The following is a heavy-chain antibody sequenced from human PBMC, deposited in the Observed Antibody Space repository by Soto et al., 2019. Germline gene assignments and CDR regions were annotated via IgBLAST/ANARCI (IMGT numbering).Heavy chain of an antibody. J-gene: IGHJ4*02. CDR1: GDSISSSFW. D-gene: IGHD4-17*01. V-gene: IGHV4-4*02. CDR2: IYHTEST. Sequence: SETLSLTCAVSGDSISSSFWWSWVRQPPGKGLEWIGEIYHTESTVYNPSLKSRVTISVDKSKNQFSLNPDSVTAADTAVYYCARYDFGTFDYWGRGXLVTVYS. CDR3: ARYDFGTFDY.